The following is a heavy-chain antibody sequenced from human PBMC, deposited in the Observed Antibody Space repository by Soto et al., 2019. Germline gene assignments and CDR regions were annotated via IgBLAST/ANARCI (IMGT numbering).Heavy chain of an antibody. V-gene: IGHV3-30*18. CDR1: GFTFSSYG. J-gene: IGHJ4*02. Sequence: QVQLVESGGGVVQPGRSLRLSCAASGFTFSSYGMHWVRQAPGKGLEWVAVISYDGSNKYYADSVKGRFTISRDNSKNTLYLQMNSLRAEDTAVYYCAQGRNGPWLVPPAFDYWGQGTLVTVSS. CDR2: ISYDGSNK. D-gene: IGHD6-19*01. CDR3: AQGRNGPWLVPPAFDY.